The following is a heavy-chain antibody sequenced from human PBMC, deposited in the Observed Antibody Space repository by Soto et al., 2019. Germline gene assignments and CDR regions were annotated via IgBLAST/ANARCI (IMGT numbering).Heavy chain of an antibody. J-gene: IGHJ4*02. D-gene: IGHD4-17*01. CDR1: GFTFSSYT. Sequence: EVQLLESGGDLVQPGGSLSLSCAASGFTFSSYTMTWVRQAPGKGLEWVSGINSGGRTYYADSVKGRFTISRDDSKNTLYLQIISLRAEDTAVYYCAKDLRPDGVWDFDYWGQGPLVTVSS. V-gene: IGHV3-23*01. CDR2: INSGGRT. CDR3: AKDLRPDGVWDFDY.